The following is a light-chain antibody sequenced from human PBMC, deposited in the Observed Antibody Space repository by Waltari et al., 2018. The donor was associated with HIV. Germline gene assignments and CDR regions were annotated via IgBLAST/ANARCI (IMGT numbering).Light chain of an antibody. CDR2: RNN. CDR3: AAWDDSLSVYV. V-gene: IGLV1-47*01. Sequence: QSVLTQPPSASGTPGQRVTISCSGSSSNIGSNYVYWYQQLPGTAPKLLIYRNNRRPSGVPDRFSGSTSVTSASLAISGLRSEDEADYFCAAWDDSLSVYVFGTGTKVTVL. J-gene: IGLJ1*01. CDR1: SSNIGSNY.